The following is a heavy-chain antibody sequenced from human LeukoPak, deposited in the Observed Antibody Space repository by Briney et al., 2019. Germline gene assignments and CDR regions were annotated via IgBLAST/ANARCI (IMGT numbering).Heavy chain of an antibody. CDR2: IYYSGST. CDR3: ARSLGYCSGGTCYSFDY. Sequence: SETLSLTCAVYGGSFSGYYWSWIRQPPGKGLEWIGSIYYSGSTYYNPSLKSRVTISVDTSKNQFSLKLSSVTAADTAVYYCARSLGYCSGGTCYSFDYWGQGTLGTVSS. J-gene: IGHJ4*02. CDR1: GGSFSGYY. D-gene: IGHD2-15*01. V-gene: IGHV4-59*05.